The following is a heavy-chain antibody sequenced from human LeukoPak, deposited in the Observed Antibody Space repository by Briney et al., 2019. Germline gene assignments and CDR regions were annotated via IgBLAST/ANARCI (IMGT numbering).Heavy chain of an antibody. Sequence: SETLCLTCAVYGGSLSGYYWSWIRQPPGKGLEWIGEINHSGSTHYNPSLKSRVTISLDTSKIQFSLRLSSVTVADTSVYYCARGGDLGDLFDIWGQGTMVTVSS. J-gene: IGHJ3*02. CDR1: GGSLSGYY. V-gene: IGHV4-34*01. CDR3: ARGGDLGDLFDI. D-gene: IGHD2-21*01. CDR2: INHSGST.